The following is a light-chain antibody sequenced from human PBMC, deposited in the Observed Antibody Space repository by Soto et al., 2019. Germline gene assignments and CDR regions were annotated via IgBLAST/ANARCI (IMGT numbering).Light chain of an antibody. J-gene: IGKJ2*01. Sequence: IVLTQSPGTLSLSPGERATLSCRASQRVSSTYLAWYQQKPGQAPRLLIYGASSGATGIPDRFTGSGSGTDFTLTISRLEPEDFAVYYCQQYGSSPLTFGQGTKLEIK. V-gene: IGKV3-20*01. CDR3: QQYGSSPLT. CDR2: GAS. CDR1: QRVSSTY.